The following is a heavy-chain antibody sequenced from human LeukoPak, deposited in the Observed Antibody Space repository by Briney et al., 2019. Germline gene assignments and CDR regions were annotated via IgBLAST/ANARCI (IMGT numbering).Heavy chain of an antibody. J-gene: IGHJ6*02. D-gene: IGHD1-26*01. V-gene: IGHV3-21*01. Sequence: KAGGSLRLSCAASGFTFSSYSMNWVRQAPGKGLEWVSSISSSSSYIYYADSVKGRFTISRDNAKNSLYLQMNSLRAEDTAVYYCASPWRHSGSYTGYYGMDVWSQGTTVTVSS. CDR2: ISSSSSYI. CDR1: GFTFSSYS. CDR3: ASPWRHSGSYTGYYGMDV.